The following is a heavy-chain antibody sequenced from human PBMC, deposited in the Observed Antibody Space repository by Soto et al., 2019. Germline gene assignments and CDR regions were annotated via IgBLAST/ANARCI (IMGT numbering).Heavy chain of an antibody. Sequence: QVQLVESGGGVVQPGRSLRLSCAASGFTFSNDGMHWVRQAPGKGLEWVAVISYDGSRKYYEDSVGGRFTISRDNSKNTLYLEMNSLRPEDTAVYYCTKEAMDRGVIGDYWGQGTLVTVPS. CDR3: TKEAMDRGVIGDY. V-gene: IGHV3-30*18. CDR1: GFTFSNDG. D-gene: IGHD3-16*02. CDR2: ISYDGSRK. J-gene: IGHJ4*02.